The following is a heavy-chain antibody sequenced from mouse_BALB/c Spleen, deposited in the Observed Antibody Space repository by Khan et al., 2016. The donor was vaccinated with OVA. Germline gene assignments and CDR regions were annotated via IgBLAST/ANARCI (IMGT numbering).Heavy chain of an antibody. J-gene: IGHJ3*01. CDR1: GYTFTDYV. V-gene: IGHV1-77*01. CDR2: IYPGSGTT. Sequence: QVQLQQSGPELVKPGASVKMSCKASGYTFTDYVINWVKQRTGQGLEWIGEIYPGSGTTYYNEKFKGKATLTADKSSNTAYMQLSSLTSEYSPVYFCAKNYASWFAYWAHGTLVTVSA. CDR3: AKNYASWFAY.